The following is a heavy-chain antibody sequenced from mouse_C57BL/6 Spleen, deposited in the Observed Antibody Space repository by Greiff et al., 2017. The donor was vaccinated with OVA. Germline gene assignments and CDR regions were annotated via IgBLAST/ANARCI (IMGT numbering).Heavy chain of an antibody. CDR1: GFTFSSYA. CDR3: ARDQDDYLFAY. Sequence: DVKLVESGGGLVKPGGSLKLSCAASGFTFSSYAMSWVRQTPEKRLEWVATISDGGSYTYYPDNVKGRFTISRDNAKNNLYLQMSHLKSEDTAMYYCARDQDDYLFAYWGQGTLVTVSA. D-gene: IGHD2-4*01. CDR2: ISDGGSYT. V-gene: IGHV5-4*01. J-gene: IGHJ3*01.